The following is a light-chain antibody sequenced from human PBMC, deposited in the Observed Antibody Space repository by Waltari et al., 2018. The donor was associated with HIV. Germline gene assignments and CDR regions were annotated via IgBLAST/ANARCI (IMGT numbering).Light chain of an antibody. CDR3: SAYANKNGFYVV. CDR1: NSDIGGYNY. J-gene: IGLJ2*01. Sequence: QSALTQPPSASGSHGQSVTIPCTGTNSDIGGYNYVSWYQQHPGKAPKLVISEVTKRPSGVPGRFSGSKSGTTASLTVSGLQAEDEADYYCSAYANKNGFYVVFGGGTRLTVL. V-gene: IGLV2-8*01. CDR2: EVT.